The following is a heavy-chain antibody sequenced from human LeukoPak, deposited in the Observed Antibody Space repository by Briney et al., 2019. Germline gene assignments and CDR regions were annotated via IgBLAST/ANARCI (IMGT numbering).Heavy chain of an antibody. J-gene: IGHJ4*02. V-gene: IGHV3-48*03. CDR1: GFTFSSYE. CDR2: ISSSGSTI. D-gene: IGHD3-9*01. Sequence: GGSLRLSCAASGFTFSSYEMNWVRQAPGKGLEWVSYISSSGSTIYYADSVKGRFTISRDNAKNSLYLQMNSLRAEDTAVYYCAREEGVTIFEPDYWGQGTLVTVSS. CDR3: AREEGVTIFEPDY.